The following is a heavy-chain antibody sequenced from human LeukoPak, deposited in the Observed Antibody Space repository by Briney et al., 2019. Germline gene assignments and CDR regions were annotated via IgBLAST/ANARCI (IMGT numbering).Heavy chain of an antibody. CDR1: GGFINSNDYY. CDR2: GST. D-gene: IGHD3-16*01. V-gene: IGHV4-39*02. CDR3: AREHQVWASYYNY. Sequence: SETLSLTCTVSGGFINSNDYYWGWIRQPPGKGLEWIGSGSTYSNPSLKSRVTISVDTSKNQFSLNLNSMTGADTAVYYCAREHQVWASYYNYWGQGTLVSVSS. J-gene: IGHJ4*02.